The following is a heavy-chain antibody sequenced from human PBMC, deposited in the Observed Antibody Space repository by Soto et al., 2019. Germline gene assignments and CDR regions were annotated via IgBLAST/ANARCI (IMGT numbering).Heavy chain of an antibody. J-gene: IGHJ4*02. CDR2: ISGYNGNT. CDR3: ARDLVVQTTTGGVDF. CDR1: GYTFTSYG. D-gene: IGHD2-2*01. Sequence: QVQLVQSGAEVKTPGASVKVSCKASGYTFTSYGVSWVRQAPGQGLEWMGWISGYNGNTNYAQKSQDRVAMTTDTSTNTAYMELRSLRSDDTAVYYCARDLVVQTTTGGVDFWGQGTLVTVSS. V-gene: IGHV1-18*01.